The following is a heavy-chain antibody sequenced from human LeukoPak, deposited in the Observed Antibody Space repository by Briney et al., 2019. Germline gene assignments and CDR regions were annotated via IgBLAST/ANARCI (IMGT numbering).Heavy chain of an antibody. J-gene: IGHJ6*02. V-gene: IGHV1-8*01. D-gene: IGHD3-3*01. Sequence: ASVQVSCKASGYTFTCYVINGVGQATCQGVAWMGWINPISGNTGSAHKLQGRVTMTRNTSISTAYMELSSLRSEDTAVYYCARSPTYYDFWSGYLRYYYYYYGMDVWGQGTTVTVSS. CDR1: GYTFTCYV. CDR2: INPISGNT. CDR3: ARSPTYYDFWSGYLRYYYYYYGMDV.